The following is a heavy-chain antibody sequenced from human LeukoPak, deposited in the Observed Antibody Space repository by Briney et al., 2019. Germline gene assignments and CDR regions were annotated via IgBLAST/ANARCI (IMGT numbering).Heavy chain of an antibody. CDR2: TYYRSKWYH. J-gene: IGHJ6*02. D-gene: IGHD1-20*01. CDR1: GDSVSSDSAA. CDR3: AKILTGTGPTMDV. Sequence: SQTLSLTCGISGDSVSSDSAAWNWIRQSPSRGLEWLGRTYYRSKWYHDYSVSVKSRITINPDTSKNQFSLQLNSVTPEDTAVYYCAKILTGTGPTMDVWGQGTTVTVSS. V-gene: IGHV6-1*01.